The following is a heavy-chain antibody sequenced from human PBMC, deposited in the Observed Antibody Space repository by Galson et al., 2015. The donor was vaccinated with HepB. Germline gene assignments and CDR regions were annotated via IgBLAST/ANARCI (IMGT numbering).Heavy chain of an antibody. V-gene: IGHV3-23*01. CDR1: GFTFGSYA. CDR2: ISGGGGRT. Sequence: SLRLSCAASGFTFGSYAMSWVRQAPGKGLEWVSGISGGGGRTYYADSVKGRFTISRDNSKNTLHLQMNSLRGEDTAVYYCAKDSGYSFVPPLHWGQGTLVTVSS. J-gene: IGHJ4*02. CDR3: AKDSGYSFVPPLH. D-gene: IGHD5-18*01.